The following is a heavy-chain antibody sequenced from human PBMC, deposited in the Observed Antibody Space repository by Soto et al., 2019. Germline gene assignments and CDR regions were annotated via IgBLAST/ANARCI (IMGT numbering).Heavy chain of an antibody. CDR1: GFTFSSYS. D-gene: IGHD6-13*01. CDR3: AATQQIAAADWTRENFDY. V-gene: IGHV3-21*01. J-gene: IGHJ4*02. CDR2: ISSSSSYI. Sequence: EVQLVESGGGLVKPGGSLRLSCAASGFTFSSYSMNWVRQAPGKGLEWVSSISSSSSYIYYADSVKGRFTISRDNAKNSLYLQMNSLRAEDTAVYYCAATQQIAAADWTRENFDYWGQGTLVTVSS.